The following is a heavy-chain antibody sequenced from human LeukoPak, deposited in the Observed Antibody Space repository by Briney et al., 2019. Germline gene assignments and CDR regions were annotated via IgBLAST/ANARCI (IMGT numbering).Heavy chain of an antibody. J-gene: IGHJ4*02. D-gene: IGHD3-3*01. V-gene: IGHV1-2*02. Sequence: ASVKVSCKASGYTFTGYYMHWVRQAPGQGLEWMGWINPNSGSTNYAQKFQGRVTMTRDTSISTAYMELSRLRSDDTAVYYCARDRRITISTDALDYWGQGTLVTVSS. CDR1: GYTFTGYY. CDR2: INPNSGST. CDR3: ARDRRITISTDALDY.